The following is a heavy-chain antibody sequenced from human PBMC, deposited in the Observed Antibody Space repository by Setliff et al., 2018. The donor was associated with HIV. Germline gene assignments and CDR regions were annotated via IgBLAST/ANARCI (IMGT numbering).Heavy chain of an antibody. J-gene: IGHJ4*02. Sequence: SETLSLTCTVSGGSISGYFWDWIRQPPGKGLEWIGYIYHSGNTNYNPSLESRVSISVDTSKNQFSLKLSSVTAADTAVYYCARGDTRNYYGGDYFDYWGQGTLVTVSS. D-gene: IGHD1-26*01. V-gene: IGHV4-59*01. CDR2: IYHSGNT. CDR1: GGSISGYF. CDR3: ARGDTRNYYGGDYFDY.